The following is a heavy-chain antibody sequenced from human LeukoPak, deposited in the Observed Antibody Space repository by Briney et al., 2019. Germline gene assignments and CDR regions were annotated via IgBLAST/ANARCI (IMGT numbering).Heavy chain of an antibody. J-gene: IGHJ4*02. D-gene: IGHD6-13*01. V-gene: IGHV4-59*01. Sequence: PSETLSLTCTVSGDSFSSSYWSWIRQPPGKGLEWIGYINYTGSTNYNPSLKSRVTIFVDTSSNQLFLEMSSLTAADTAIYYCAGLSSSRPHYFDNWGQGTLVSVSS. CDR2: INYTGST. CDR3: AGLSSSRPHYFDN. CDR1: GDSFSSSY.